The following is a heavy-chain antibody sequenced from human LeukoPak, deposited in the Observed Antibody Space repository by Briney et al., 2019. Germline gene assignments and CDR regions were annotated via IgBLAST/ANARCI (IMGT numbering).Heavy chain of an antibody. V-gene: IGHV1-8*01. J-gene: IGHJ5*02. CDR2: INPNSGNT. Sequence: ASVKVSCKASGYTFTSYDINWVRQATGQGLEWMGWINPNSGNTGYAQKFQGRVTMTRNTSISTAYMELSSLRSEDTAVYYCVFGRRIAAAGWFDPWGQGTLVTVSS. D-gene: IGHD6-13*01. CDR3: VFGRRIAAAGWFDP. CDR1: GYTFTSYD.